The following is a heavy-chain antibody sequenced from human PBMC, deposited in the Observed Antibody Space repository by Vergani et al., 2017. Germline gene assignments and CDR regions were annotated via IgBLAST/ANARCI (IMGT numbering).Heavy chain of an antibody. CDR3: ARHTTYTDS. D-gene: IGHD1-1*01. V-gene: IGHV5-51*01. CDR2: IYPADSDT. CDR1: EYSFGNYW. Sequence: EVALVQSGPEMRKPGESLKISCKGSEYSFGNYWIGWVRQMPGKGLEWMGIIYPADSDTRYSPSFQGQVTISADKSISTAFLHWDSLKASDTALYYCARHTTYTDSWGQGTLVTVSS. J-gene: IGHJ4*02.